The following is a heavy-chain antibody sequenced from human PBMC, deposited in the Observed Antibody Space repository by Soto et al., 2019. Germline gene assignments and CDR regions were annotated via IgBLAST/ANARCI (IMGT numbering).Heavy chain of an antibody. Sequence: QVQLVESGGGVVQPGRSLRLSCAASGFTFSSYAMHWVRQAPGKGLEWVAVISYDGSNKYYADSVKGRFTISRDNSKNTLYLQMNSLRAEDTAVYYCARALSSGYYYRDYYYYGMDVWGQGTTVTVSS. CDR3: ARALSSGYYYRDYYYYGMDV. J-gene: IGHJ6*02. CDR1: GFTFSSYA. V-gene: IGHV3-30-3*01. CDR2: ISYDGSNK. D-gene: IGHD3-22*01.